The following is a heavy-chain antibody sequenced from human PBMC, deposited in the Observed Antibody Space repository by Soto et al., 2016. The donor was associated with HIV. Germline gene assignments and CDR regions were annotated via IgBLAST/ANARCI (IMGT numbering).Heavy chain of an antibody. D-gene: IGHD4-17*01. V-gene: IGHV3-23*01. CDR1: GFTFSTYA. J-gene: IGHJ1*01. Sequence: EVQLLESGGGLVQPGGSLRLSCVASGFTFSTYAMSWVRLAPGKGLEWVSAISGSGGSTYYADSVKGRFTISRDNSKNTLYLQMNSLRAEDTAVYYCANRRMRHGVYFQHWGQGTLVTVSS. CDR2: ISGSGGST. CDR3: ANRRMRHGVYFQH.